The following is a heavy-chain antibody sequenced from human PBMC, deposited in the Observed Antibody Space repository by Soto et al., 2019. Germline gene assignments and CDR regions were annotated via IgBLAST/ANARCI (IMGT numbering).Heavy chain of an antibody. D-gene: IGHD6-13*01. CDR1: GDSVSSNSAA. J-gene: IGHJ6*02. CDR2: TYYRSKWYN. V-gene: IGHV6-1*01. CDR3: ARDLIAAAGTRNYYYYGMDV. Sequence: PSQTLSLTCAISGDSVSSNSAAWSWIRQSPSRGLEWLGRTYYRSKWYNDYAVSVKSRITINPDTSKNQFSLQLNSVTPEDTAVYYCARDLIAAAGTRNYYYYGMDVWGQGTTVTVSS.